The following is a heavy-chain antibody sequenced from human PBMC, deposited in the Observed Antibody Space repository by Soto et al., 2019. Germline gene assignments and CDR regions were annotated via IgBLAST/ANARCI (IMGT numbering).Heavy chain of an antibody. V-gene: IGHV3-74*01. J-gene: IGHJ4*02. CDR2: VNSDESIT. CDR1: GFTFSSYW. CDR3: ARLYCSGGDCRDY. Sequence: PGGSLRLSCAASGFTFSSYWMHWVRQAPGKGLVWVSRVNSDESITTYADSVKGRFTISRDNAKNTLYLQMNSLRAEDTAVYYCARLYCSGGDCRDYWGQGTLVTVSS. D-gene: IGHD2-15*01.